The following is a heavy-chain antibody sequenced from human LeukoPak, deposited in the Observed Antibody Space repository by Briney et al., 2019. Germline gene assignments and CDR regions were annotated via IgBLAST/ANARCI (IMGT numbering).Heavy chain of an antibody. CDR1: GGSFSGYY. V-gene: IGHV4-34*01. D-gene: IGHD3-22*01. J-gene: IGHJ4*02. CDR3: ARKYDSSGEPFGYFDY. CDR2: INHSGST. Sequence: PSETLSLTCAVYGGSFSGYYWSWICQPPGKGLEWIGEINHSGSTNYNPSLKSRVTISADTSKNQFSLKLSSVTAADTAVYYCARKYDSSGEPFGYFDYWGQGTLVTVSS.